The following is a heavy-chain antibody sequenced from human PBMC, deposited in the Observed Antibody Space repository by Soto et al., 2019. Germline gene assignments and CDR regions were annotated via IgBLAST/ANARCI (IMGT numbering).Heavy chain of an antibody. Sequence: ASVKVSCKASGYTFTAYYLHWVRQAPGQGLEWMGIINPGTGSTTYAQKSQGRVTMTRDTSTSTVYMELSSLRSEDTAVYYCASFYSRPYWGHGTLVTVSS. D-gene: IGHD6-13*01. CDR3: ASFYSRPY. CDR1: GYTFTAYY. V-gene: IGHV1-46*01. CDR2: INPGTGST. J-gene: IGHJ4*01.